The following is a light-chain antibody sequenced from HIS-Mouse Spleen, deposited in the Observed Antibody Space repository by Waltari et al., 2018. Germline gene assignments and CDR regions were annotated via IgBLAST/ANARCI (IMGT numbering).Light chain of an antibody. V-gene: IGLV4-69*01. CDR2: LNSDGSH. J-gene: IGLJ3*02. CDR3: QTWGTGIPV. Sequence: QLVLTQSPSASASLGASVKLTCTLSSGHSSYAIAWHQQQPEKGPRYLMKLNSDGSHSKGDGIPVRFSGSSAGAERYLTISSLQSEDEADYYCQTWGTGIPVFGGGTKLTVL. CDR1: SGHSSYA.